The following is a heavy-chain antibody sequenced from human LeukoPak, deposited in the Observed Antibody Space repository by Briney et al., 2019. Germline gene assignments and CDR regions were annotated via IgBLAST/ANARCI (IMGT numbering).Heavy chain of an antibody. V-gene: IGHV3-30*02. CDR2: IWYDGRDE. CDR3: ANWLGFDSGYFDY. D-gene: IGHD3-9*01. J-gene: IGHJ4*02. Sequence: GGSLRLSCAASGFTFSSHGMHWVRHAPGRGLEWVAFIWYDGRDENYADSVKGRFSISRDNSKNTLYLQMNSLRAEDTAVYYCANWLGFDSGYFDYWGQGTRVIVSS. CDR1: GFTFSSHG.